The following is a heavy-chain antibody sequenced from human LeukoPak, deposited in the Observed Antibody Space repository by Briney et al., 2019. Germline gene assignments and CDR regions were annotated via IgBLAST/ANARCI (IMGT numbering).Heavy chain of an antibody. Sequence: ASVKVSCMAPGYTFTGYFMHWVRQAPGQGLEWMGWIKPNSGGTKYAQKFQGWVTMTRDTSISTAYMEMSRLRSDDTAVYYCARTMYSSIWYVLDYWGQGTLVTVSS. V-gene: IGHV1-2*04. D-gene: IGHD6-13*01. CDR3: ARTMYSSIWYVLDY. J-gene: IGHJ4*02. CDR1: GYTFTGYF. CDR2: IKPNSGGT.